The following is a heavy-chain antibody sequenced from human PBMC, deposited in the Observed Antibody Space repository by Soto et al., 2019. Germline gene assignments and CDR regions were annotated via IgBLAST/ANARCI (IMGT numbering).Heavy chain of an antibody. V-gene: IGHV3-48*02. D-gene: IGHD2-15*01. CDR3: ARDAPRCSGGSCFDF. Sequence: EVQLVESGGGLVQPGGSLRLSCAASGFTFSSYSMNWVRQAAGKGLEWVSYINSGSSTIYYADSVKGRFTISRDNAKNSLYLQMNSLRDEDTAVYYWARDAPRCSGGSCFDFWGQGTLVTISS. CDR1: GFTFSSYS. CDR2: INSGSSTI. J-gene: IGHJ4*02.